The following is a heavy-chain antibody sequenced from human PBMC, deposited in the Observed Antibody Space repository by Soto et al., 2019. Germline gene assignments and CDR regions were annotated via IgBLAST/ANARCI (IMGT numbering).Heavy chain of an antibody. CDR3: ARDRPQGAFDI. V-gene: IGHV1-46*03. Sequence: GASVKVSCKASGYTFTSYYMHWVRQAPGQGLEWMGIINPSGGSTSYAQKFQGRVTMTRDTPTSTVYMELSSLRFEDTAVYYCARDRPQGAFDIWGQGTMVTVSS. CDR2: INPSGGST. CDR1: GYTFTSYY. J-gene: IGHJ3*02.